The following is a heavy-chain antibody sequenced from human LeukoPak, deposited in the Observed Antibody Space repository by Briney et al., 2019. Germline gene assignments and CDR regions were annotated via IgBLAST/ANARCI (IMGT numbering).Heavy chain of an antibody. CDR1: GFSFSRYS. D-gene: IGHD3-10*01. Sequence: GGSLRLSCAASGFSFSRYSVNWIRQAPGKGLEWVAFIGSSSRYIYYADSVKGRFTISRDDAKNSLYLQMNSLRAEDPAVYYCARDVGSGSYSASDYWGQGTLVTVSS. V-gene: IGHV3-21*01. CDR3: ARDVGSGSYSASDY. J-gene: IGHJ4*02. CDR2: IGSSSRYI.